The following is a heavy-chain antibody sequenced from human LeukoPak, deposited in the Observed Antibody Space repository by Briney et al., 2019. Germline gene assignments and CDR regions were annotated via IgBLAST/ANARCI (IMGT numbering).Heavy chain of an antibody. D-gene: IGHD1-26*01. Sequence: ASVKVSCKASGYTFTAYYMHWVRQAPGQGLEWMGWINPNSGGTKLTQKFQGRVTMTRDTSISTAYMELSRLRSDDTAVYYCARERHKYSGDGTLDLWGQGTLVTVSS. J-gene: IGHJ5*02. V-gene: IGHV1-2*02. CDR2: INPNSGGT. CDR3: ARERHKYSGDGTLDL. CDR1: GYTFTAYY.